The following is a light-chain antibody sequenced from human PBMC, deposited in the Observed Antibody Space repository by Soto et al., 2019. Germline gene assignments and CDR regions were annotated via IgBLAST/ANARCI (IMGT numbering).Light chain of an antibody. CDR2: AAS. CDR3: QQHNSYPT. Sequence: DIQLTQSPSFLSASVGDRVTITCRASQGISSYFAWYQQKPGKAPKLLIYAASTLQSGVPSRFSGSGSGTDFILISSRLQPEDLATYCRQQHNSYPTFGQGTRLEIK. CDR1: QGISSY. J-gene: IGKJ5*01. V-gene: IGKV1-9*01.